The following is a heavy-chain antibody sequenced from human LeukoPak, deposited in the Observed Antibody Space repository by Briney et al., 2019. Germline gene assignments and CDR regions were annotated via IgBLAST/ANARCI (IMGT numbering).Heavy chain of an antibody. D-gene: IGHD1-26*01. Sequence: GGSLRLSCAASGFTFSSYSMNWVRQAPGKGLEWVSSISSSSIYIYYADSVKGRFTISRGNAKKSLYLQMNSLRAEDTAVYYCARDILGSQTPFDYWGQGTLVTVSS. CDR3: ARDILGSQTPFDY. CDR1: GFTFSSYS. J-gene: IGHJ4*02. V-gene: IGHV3-21*01. CDR2: ISSSSIYI.